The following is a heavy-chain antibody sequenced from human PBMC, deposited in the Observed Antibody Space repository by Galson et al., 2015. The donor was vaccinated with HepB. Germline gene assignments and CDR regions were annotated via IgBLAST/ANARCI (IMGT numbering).Heavy chain of an antibody. CDR2: LESGGNT. J-gene: IGHJ4*02. Sequence: SLRLSCAASGFIVSDNEMSWVRQAPGKGLEWVSVLESGGNTYYADSVKRRFTIFRAHSKNTLYLQMDGLRAEDTAVYYSRGWLGSFDSWGQGTLVTVSS. D-gene: IGHD6-19*01. CDR1: GFIVSDNE. V-gene: IGHV3-53*01. CDR3: RGWLGSFDS.